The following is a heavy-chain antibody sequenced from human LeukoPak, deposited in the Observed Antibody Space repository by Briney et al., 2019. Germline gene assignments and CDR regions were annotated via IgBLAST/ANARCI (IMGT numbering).Heavy chain of an antibody. CDR2: MYYGGST. J-gene: IGHJ3*02. V-gene: IGHV4-34*01. CDR1: GGSFSGYY. D-gene: IGHD6-19*01. CDR3: ARLGWQWLVYAFDI. Sequence: PSETLSLTCAVYGGSFSGYYWSWIRQPPGKGLEWIGSMYYGGSTYYNPSLESRVTISIDTSKNQFSLKLSSVTAADTAVYYCARLGWQWLVYAFDIWGQGTMVTVSS.